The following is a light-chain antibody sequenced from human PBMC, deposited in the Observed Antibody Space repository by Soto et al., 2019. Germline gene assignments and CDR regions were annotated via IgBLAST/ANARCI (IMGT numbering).Light chain of an antibody. CDR1: SSDVGNYNS. Sequence: QSVLTQPASVSGSPGQSINISCTGTSSDVGNYNSVSWYQQHPGKAPKLMIYEVSNRPSRVSNRFSGSKSGNTASLTISGLQAEDEADYYCSSYTSSSTLIFGGGTKLTVL. CDR3: SSYTSSSTLI. V-gene: IGLV2-14*01. CDR2: EVS. J-gene: IGLJ2*01.